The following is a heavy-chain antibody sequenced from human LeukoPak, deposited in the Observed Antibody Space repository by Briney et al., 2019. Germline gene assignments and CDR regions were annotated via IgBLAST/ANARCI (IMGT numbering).Heavy chain of an antibody. Sequence: ASVKVSCKASGYTFTSYGISWVRQAPGQGLEWMGWISAYNGNTNYAQKLQGRVTMTTDTSTSTAYVELRSLRSDDTAVYYCARDQSATVTSGWFDPWGQGTLVTVSS. D-gene: IGHD4-17*01. CDR3: ARDQSATVTSGWFDP. CDR2: ISAYNGNT. CDR1: GYTFTSYG. J-gene: IGHJ5*02. V-gene: IGHV1-18*04.